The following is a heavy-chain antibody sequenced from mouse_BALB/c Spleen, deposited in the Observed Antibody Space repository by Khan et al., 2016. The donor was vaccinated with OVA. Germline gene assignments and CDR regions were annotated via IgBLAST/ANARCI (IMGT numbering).Heavy chain of an antibody. J-gene: IGHJ2*01. V-gene: IGHV3-2*02. Sequence: VQLQESGPGLVKPSQSLSLTCTVTGYSITSDYAWNWIRQFPGNKLEWMGYISYSGNTKYNPSLKSRISITRDTSKNQFFLQLNFVTIEDTATYYCARIQGGDFDYWGQGTTLTGSS. CDR1: GYSITSDYA. CDR2: ISYSGNT. CDR3: ARIQGGDFDY. D-gene: IGHD3-2*02.